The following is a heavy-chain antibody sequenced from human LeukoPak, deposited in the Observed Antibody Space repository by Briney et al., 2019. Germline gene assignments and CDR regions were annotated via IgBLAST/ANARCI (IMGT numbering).Heavy chain of an antibody. D-gene: IGHD2-15*01. CDR2: IYYGGST. V-gene: IGHV4-39*01. CDR3: ARTRACSGGSCYRPDY. Sequence: SETLALTCTVSGGSISSSSYYWGWIRQPPGKGLEWIGSIYYGGSTYYNPSLKSRVTISVDTSKNQFSLKLSSVTAADTAVYYCARTRACSGGSCYRPDYWGQGTLVTVSS. CDR1: GGSISSSSYY. J-gene: IGHJ4*02.